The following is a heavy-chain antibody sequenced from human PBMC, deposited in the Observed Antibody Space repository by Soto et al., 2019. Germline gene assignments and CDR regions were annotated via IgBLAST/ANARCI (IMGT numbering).Heavy chain of an antibody. CDR1: GGTFSNYT. V-gene: IGHV1-69*08. CDR3: AREGVGATPVDY. D-gene: IGHD1-26*01. CDR2: IIPILGIA. J-gene: IGHJ4*02. Sequence: VQLVQSGAEVKKPGSSVKVSCKASGGTFSNYTISWVRQAPGQGLEWMGRIIPILGIANYAQKFQGRVTITADKSTSTAYMELSSLRSEDTAVYYCAREGVGATPVDYWGQGTLVTVSS.